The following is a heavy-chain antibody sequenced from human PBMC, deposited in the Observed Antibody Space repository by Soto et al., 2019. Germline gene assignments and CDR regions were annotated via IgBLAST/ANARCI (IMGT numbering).Heavy chain of an antibody. D-gene: IGHD3-9*01. Sequence: SETLCLTCAVYGGSFSGYYWSWIRQPPGKGLEWIGEINHSGSTNYNPSLKSRVTISVDTSKNQFSLKLSSVTAADTAVYYCARGLGLRYFDWLLGPYNWFDPWGQGTLVTVSS. J-gene: IGHJ5*02. CDR1: GGSFSGYY. CDR3: ARGLGLRYFDWLLGPYNWFDP. CDR2: INHSGST. V-gene: IGHV4-34*01.